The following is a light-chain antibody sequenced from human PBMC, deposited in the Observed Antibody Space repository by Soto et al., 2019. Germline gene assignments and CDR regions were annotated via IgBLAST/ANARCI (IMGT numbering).Light chain of an antibody. CDR3: QQYSSSPRT. CDR2: GAS. J-gene: IGKJ1*01. Sequence: EIVLTHCPAPQSLSPGARATLSCRASQRVRNSYLAWYQHKPGQAPRLLICGASSRDTGIPDRFSGSGSGTDFTLTISRLEPGDSAVYYCQQYSSSPRTFGQGTKVDIK. V-gene: IGKV3-20*01. CDR1: QRVRNSY.